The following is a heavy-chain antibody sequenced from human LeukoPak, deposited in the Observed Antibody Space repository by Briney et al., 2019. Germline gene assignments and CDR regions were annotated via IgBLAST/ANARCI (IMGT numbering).Heavy chain of an antibody. J-gene: IGHJ5*02. CDR3: ARAYYNILTEYSSNYNWFDP. D-gene: IGHD3-9*01. CDR1: GDSISRGYY. V-gene: IGHV4-38-2*01. CDR2: IYHSGNT. Sequence: PSETVSLTCAVSGDSISRGYYWGWIRQSPGKGLEWIASIYHSGNTNYNPSLKSRVTISVDTSKNQFSLSLRSVTAADTAMYYCARAYYNILTEYSSNYNWFDPWGQGTLVTVSS.